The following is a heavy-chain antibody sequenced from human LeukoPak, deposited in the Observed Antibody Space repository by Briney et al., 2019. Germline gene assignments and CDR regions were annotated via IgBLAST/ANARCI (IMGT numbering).Heavy chain of an antibody. CDR1: GFTFNNYN. D-gene: IGHD1-26*01. V-gene: IGHV3-21*01. CDR3: ARDPYSGNYGNYYYYYMDV. J-gene: IGHJ6*03. CDR2: ITSSGTYI. Sequence: KTGGSLRLSCATSGFTFNNYNMNWVRQAPGRALKWVSSITSSGTYIFYADSVKGRFTISRDNAKNSLYLQMNSLGPEDTAVYYCARDPYSGNYGNYYYYYMDVWGKGTTVTISS.